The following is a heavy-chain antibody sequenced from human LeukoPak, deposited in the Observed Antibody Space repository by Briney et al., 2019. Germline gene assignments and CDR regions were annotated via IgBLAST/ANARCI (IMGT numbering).Heavy chain of an antibody. D-gene: IGHD3-16*02. Sequence: SETLSLTCTVSGGSISSSSYYWGWIRQPPGKGLEWIGSIYYSGSTYYNPSLKSRFTISVDTSKNQFSLKLSSVTAADTAVYYCVRDGPMITFGGVIIKTKYYFDYWGQGTLVTVSS. CDR2: IYYSGST. CDR1: GGSISSSSYY. V-gene: IGHV4-39*02. CDR3: VRDGPMITFGGVIIKTKYYFDY. J-gene: IGHJ4*02.